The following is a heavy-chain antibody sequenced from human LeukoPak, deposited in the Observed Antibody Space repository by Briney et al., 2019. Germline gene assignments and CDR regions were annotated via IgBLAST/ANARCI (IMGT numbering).Heavy chain of an antibody. D-gene: IGHD3-22*01. J-gene: IGHJ4*02. Sequence: ASVKVSCKASGYTFTSYDINWVRQAPGQGLEWMGWMNPNSGNTGYAQKFQGRVTMTRNTSISTAYMELSSLRSEDTAVYCCAGVTNPHYDSSGYYYYYWGQGTLVTVSS. CDR3: AGVTNPHYDSSGYYYYY. CDR2: MNPNSGNT. V-gene: IGHV1-8*01. CDR1: GYTFTSYD.